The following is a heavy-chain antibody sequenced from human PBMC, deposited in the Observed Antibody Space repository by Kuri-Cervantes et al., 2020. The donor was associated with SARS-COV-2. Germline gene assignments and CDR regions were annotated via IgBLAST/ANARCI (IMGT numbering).Heavy chain of an antibody. J-gene: IGHJ5*02. V-gene: IGHV1-69*13. CDR2: IIPTFDTA. CDR3: ARSQGYCTANSCSWNWFDP. D-gene: IGHD2-8*02. Sequence: SVKVSCKASGGTFSSYSVNWVRQAPGQGLEWMGRIIPTFDTATYAQKFQGRVIFTADESSSTAYLEVNSLTSEDTAVYFCARSQGYCTANSCSWNWFDPWGQGTQVTVSS. CDR1: GGTFSSYS.